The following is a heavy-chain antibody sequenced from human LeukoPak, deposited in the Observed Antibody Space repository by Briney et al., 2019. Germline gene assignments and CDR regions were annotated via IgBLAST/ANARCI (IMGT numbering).Heavy chain of an antibody. V-gene: IGHV3-21*04. D-gene: IGHD2-2*01. CDR1: GFTFSSYS. CDR2: ISSSSSYI. Sequence: GGSLRLSCAASGFTFSSYSMNWVRQAPGKGLEWVSSISSSSSYIYYADSVKGRFTISRDNAKNSLYLQMNSLKAEDTALYYCARVSSTSSHFDNWGQGTLVTVSS. CDR3: ARVSSTSSHFDN. J-gene: IGHJ5*02.